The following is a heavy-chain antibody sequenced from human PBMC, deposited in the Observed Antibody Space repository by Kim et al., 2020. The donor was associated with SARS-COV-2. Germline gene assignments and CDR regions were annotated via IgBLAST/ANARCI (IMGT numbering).Heavy chain of an antibody. Sequence: SETLSLTCAVSGGSISSSNWWSWVRQPPGKGLEWIGXIYHSGSTNYNPSLKSRVXXPVXXXKNXXXLXXXSVTAXDTAXDYXAXGYXXXWYXXYYXXXDVXXXGTTXTVSS. D-gene: IGHD6-19*01. V-gene: IGHV4-4*02. CDR3: AXGYXXXWYXXYYXXXDV. CDR1: GGSISSSNW. J-gene: IGHJ6*04. CDR2: IYHSGST.